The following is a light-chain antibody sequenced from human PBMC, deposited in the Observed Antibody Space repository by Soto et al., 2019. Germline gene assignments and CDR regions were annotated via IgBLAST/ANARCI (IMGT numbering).Light chain of an antibody. V-gene: IGLV3-1*01. Sequence: SYKLTQPPSVSVSPGQTASITCSGDKLGDKFACWYQQKPGQSPVLVIYEDYKRPSGIPERFSGSNSGNTATLTISDTQAMDEADYYCQAWDINTAVFGTGTKVTVL. J-gene: IGLJ1*01. CDR1: KLGDKF. CDR2: EDY. CDR3: QAWDINTAV.